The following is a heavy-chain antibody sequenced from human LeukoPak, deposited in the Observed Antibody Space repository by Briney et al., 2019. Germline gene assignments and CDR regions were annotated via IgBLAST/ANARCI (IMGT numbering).Heavy chain of an antibody. D-gene: IGHD3-22*01. J-gene: IGHJ4*02. CDR2: IYYSGSL. CDR1: GGSISRGRYY. Sequence: PSETLSLTCTVSGGSISRGRYYWTWIRQHPGKGLEWIGYIYYSGSLYYNPSLKSRVTISVDTSKHQFSLKLSAVTAADTAVYYCARDSSGYSSLDFWGQGTLVTVSS. V-gene: IGHV4-31*03. CDR3: ARDSSGYSSLDF.